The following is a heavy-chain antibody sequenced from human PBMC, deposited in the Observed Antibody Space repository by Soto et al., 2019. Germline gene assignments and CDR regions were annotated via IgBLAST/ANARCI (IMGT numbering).Heavy chain of an antibody. V-gene: IGHV1-46*01. CDR2: ITPSGGGT. D-gene: IGHD3-10*01. Sequence: AASVKVSCKASGCTFTNYYVHWVRQAPGQGLEWMGMITPSGGGTSYAQKFQGRVTMTTDTSTSTVYMELRSLRSEDTAVYYCARDSVTLVRGVIRFDSWGQGTLVTVSS. J-gene: IGHJ4*02. CDR3: ARDSVTLVRGVIRFDS. CDR1: GCTFTNYY.